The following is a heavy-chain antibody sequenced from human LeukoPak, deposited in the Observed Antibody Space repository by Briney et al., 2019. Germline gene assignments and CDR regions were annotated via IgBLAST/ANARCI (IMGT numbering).Heavy chain of an antibody. CDR1: GFTFNNYA. D-gene: IGHD2-21*01. CDR3: AKSGTSDWDWFDP. J-gene: IGHJ5*02. CDR2: VTGDGLTT. V-gene: IGHV3-23*01. Sequence: GGSLRLSCAASGFTFNNYAMNWVRQAPGKGLEWVSIVTGDGLTTNYADSVRGRFTIPRDNSKNRLHLQMNSLRAEDTAVYYCAKSGTSDWDWFDPWGQGTLVTVSS.